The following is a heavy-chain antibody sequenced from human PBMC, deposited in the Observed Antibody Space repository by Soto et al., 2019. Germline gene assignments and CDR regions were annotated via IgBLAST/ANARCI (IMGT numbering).Heavy chain of an antibody. CDR2: ISSSSSYI. D-gene: IGHD3-3*01. V-gene: IGHV3-21*01. Sequence: EVQLVESGGGLVKPGGSLRLSCAASGFTFSSYSMNWFRQAPGKGLEWVSSISSSSSYIYYADSVKGRFTISRDNAKNSLYLKMNSLRAEDTAVYCCARDGGFFWCGYWGGDYYMDVWGKGTTVTVSS. J-gene: IGHJ6*03. CDR1: GFTFSSYS. CDR3: ARDGGFFWCGYWGGDYYMDV.